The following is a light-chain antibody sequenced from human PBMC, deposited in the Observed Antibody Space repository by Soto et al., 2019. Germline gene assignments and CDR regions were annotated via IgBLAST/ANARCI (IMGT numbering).Light chain of an antibody. Sequence: QSALTQPPSASGSPGQSVTISCTGTSTDVGAYNYVSWYQQHPGKAPKLMICEVTKRPSGVPDRFSGSKSGNTASLAVSGLQTEDEADYYCGSHAGNSNLVFGGGTKLTVL. CDR1: STDVGAYNY. J-gene: IGLJ3*02. V-gene: IGLV2-8*01. CDR2: EVT. CDR3: GSHAGNSNLV.